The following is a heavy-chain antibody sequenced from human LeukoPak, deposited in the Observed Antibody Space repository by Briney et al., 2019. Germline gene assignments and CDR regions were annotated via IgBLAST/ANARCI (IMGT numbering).Heavy chain of an antibody. Sequence: SETLSLTCAVYGGSFSGYYWSWIRQPPGKGLEWIGEINHSESTNYNPSLKSRVTISVDTSKNQFSLKLSSVTAADTAVYYCARSFEYSIYNWFDPWGQGTLVTVSP. CDR2: INHSEST. D-gene: IGHD6-6*01. J-gene: IGHJ5*02. CDR3: ARSFEYSIYNWFDP. V-gene: IGHV4-34*01. CDR1: GGSFSGYY.